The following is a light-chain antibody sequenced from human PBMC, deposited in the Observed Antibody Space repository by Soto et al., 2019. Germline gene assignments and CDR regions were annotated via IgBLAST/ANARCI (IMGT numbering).Light chain of an antibody. V-gene: IGKV3-15*01. CDR2: YAS. J-gene: IGKJ5*01. CDR1: QSVSYK. CDR3: QQYDNWLS. Sequence: EIVMTQSPVTLSVSPGERATLSFRASQSVSYKVAWYQQKPGQAPRLIISYASSRATDVPARFSGSGSGTDFTLTISSLQSEDYAVYYCQQYDNWLSFGQGTRLEIK.